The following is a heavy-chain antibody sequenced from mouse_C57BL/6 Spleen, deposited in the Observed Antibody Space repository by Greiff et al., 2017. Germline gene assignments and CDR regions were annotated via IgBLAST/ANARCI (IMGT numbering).Heavy chain of an antibody. Sequence: EVMLVESGGDLVKHGGSLKLSCAASGFTFSSYGMSWVRQTPDKRLEWVATISSGGSYTYYPDSVKGRFTISRDNAKNTLYLQMSSLKSEDTAMYYCARSYGNSLDYWGQGTTLTVSS. J-gene: IGHJ2*01. CDR1: GFTFSSYG. D-gene: IGHD2-1*01. CDR3: ARSYGNSLDY. CDR2: ISSGGSYT. V-gene: IGHV5-6*01.